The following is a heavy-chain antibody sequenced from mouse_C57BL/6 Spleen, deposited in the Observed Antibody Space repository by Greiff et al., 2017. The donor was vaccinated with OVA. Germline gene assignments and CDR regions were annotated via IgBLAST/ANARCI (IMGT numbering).Heavy chain of an antibody. CDR1: GFTFSSYA. CDR3: ARRAGNWYFDV. J-gene: IGHJ1*03. Sequence: EVQGVESGGGLVKPGGSLKLSCAASGFTFSSYAMSWVRQTPEKRLEWVATISDGGSYTYYPDNVKGRFTISRDNAKNNLYLQMSHLKSEDTAMYYCARRAGNWYFDVWGTGTTVTVSS. D-gene: IGHD3-3*01. CDR2: ISDGGSYT. V-gene: IGHV5-4*01.